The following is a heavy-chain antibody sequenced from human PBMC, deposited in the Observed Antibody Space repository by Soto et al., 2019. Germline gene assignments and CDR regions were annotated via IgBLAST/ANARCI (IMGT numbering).Heavy chain of an antibody. D-gene: IGHD3-3*01. CDR3: ARGEYYDFWSGYYRELYYFDY. CDR1: GYTFTGYY. J-gene: IGHJ4*02. V-gene: IGHV1-2*04. CDR2: INPNSGGT. Sequence: ASVKVSCKASGYTFTGYYMHWVQQAPGQGLEWMGWINPNSGGTNYAQKFQGWVTMTRDTSISTAYMELSRLRSDDTAVYYCARGEYYDFWSGYYRELYYFDYWGQGTLVTVSS.